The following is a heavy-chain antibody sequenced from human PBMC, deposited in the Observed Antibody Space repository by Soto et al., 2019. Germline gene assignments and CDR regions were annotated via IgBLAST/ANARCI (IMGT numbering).Heavy chain of an antibody. J-gene: IGHJ5*02. Sequence: PSETLSLTCAVSGGSISSGGYYWGWIRQPPGKGLEWIGSIYYSGSTYYNPSLKSRVTISVDTSKNQFSLKLSSVTAADTAVYYCARDGKGEYTYGYWFDPWGQGTLVTVSS. CDR1: GGSISSGGYY. V-gene: IGHV4-39*02. CDR2: IYYSGST. CDR3: ARDGKGEYTYGYWFDP. D-gene: IGHD5-18*01.